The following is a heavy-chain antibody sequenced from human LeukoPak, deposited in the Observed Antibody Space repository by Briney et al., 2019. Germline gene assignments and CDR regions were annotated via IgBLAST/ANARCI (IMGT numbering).Heavy chain of an antibody. CDR3: AFTDCINTRCPRAFDI. CDR2: IYYSGSA. Sequence: PSETLSLTCTVSGGSITSSSYYWGWIRQPPGKGLEWIGIIYYSGSAYYNPSLKSRVTTSVDTSKNQFSLKLSSVTAADTAVYYCAFTDCINTRCPRAFDIWGQGTMVTVSS. V-gene: IGHV4-39*01. D-gene: IGHD2-2*01. J-gene: IGHJ3*02. CDR1: GGSITSSSYY.